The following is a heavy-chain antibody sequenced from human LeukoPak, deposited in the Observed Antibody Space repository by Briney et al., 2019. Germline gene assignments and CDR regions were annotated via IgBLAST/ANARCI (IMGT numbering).Heavy chain of an antibody. D-gene: IGHD2/OR15-2a*01. V-gene: IGHV3-23*01. CDR3: AKYVSAKGPPYALDV. J-gene: IGHJ6*02. CDR1: EFTFSIYA. CDR2: ISASGGST. Sequence: GGSLRLSCAASEFTFSIYAMQWVRQAPGKGLEWVSGISASGGSTWYADSVKGRFTISRDNSKNTLYLQMNSLRAEDTAVYYCAKYVSAKGPPYALDVWGQGTTVTVSS.